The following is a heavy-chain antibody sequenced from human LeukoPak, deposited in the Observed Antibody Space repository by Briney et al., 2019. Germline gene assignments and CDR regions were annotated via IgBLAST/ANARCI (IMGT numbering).Heavy chain of an antibody. CDR2: INTITGNP. V-gene: IGHV7-4-1*02. CDR1: GYTFTSYA. CDR3: ARYPYVLRYFVGGNWFDP. D-gene: IGHD3-9*01. J-gene: IGHJ5*02. Sequence: ASVKVSCTVSGYTFTSYAMNWVRQAPAQGLEWVGWINTITGNPTYAQGFTGRFVFSLDTSVSTAYLQISSLKAEDTAAYYCARYPYVLRYFVGGNWFDPWGQGTLVTVSS.